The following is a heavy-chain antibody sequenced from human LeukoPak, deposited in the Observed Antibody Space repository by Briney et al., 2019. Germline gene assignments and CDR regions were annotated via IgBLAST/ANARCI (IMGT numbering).Heavy chain of an antibody. D-gene: IGHD3-3*01. CDR2: IRSKAYGGTT. CDR1: GFTFGDYA. V-gene: IGHV3-49*03. CDR3: RGGSGYRPFDY. Sequence: GGSLRLSCTASGFTFGDYAMSWFRQAPGKGLEWVGFIRSKAYGGTTEYAASVKGRFTISRDDSKSIAYLQMNSLKTEDTAVYYCRGGSGYRPFDYWGQGTLVTVSS. J-gene: IGHJ4*02.